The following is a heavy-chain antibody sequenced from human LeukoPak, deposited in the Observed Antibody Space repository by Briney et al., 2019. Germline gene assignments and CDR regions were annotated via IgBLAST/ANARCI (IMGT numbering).Heavy chain of an antibody. CDR3: ARNPEQQLVHADY. J-gene: IGHJ4*02. CDR2: ISSSSSYI. Sequence: PGGSLRLSCAASGFTFSSYSMNWVRQAPGKGLEWVSSISSSSSYIYYADSEKGRFTISRDNAKNSLYLQMNSLRAEDTAVYYCARNPEQQLVHADYWGQGTLVTVSS. CDR1: GFTFSSYS. D-gene: IGHD6-13*01. V-gene: IGHV3-21*01.